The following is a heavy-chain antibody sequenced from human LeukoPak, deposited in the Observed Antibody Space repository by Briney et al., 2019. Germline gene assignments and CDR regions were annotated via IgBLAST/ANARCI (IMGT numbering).Heavy chain of an antibody. CDR3: ARERYSSGWFDY. Sequence: GGSLRLSCAASGFTFSSYAMHWVRQAPGKGLEWVAVISYDGSNKYYADSVKGRFTNSRDNSKNTVYLQMNSLRAEDTAVYYCARERYSSGWFDYWGQGTLVTVSS. V-gene: IGHV3-30*04. J-gene: IGHJ4*02. CDR2: ISYDGSNK. CDR1: GFTFSSYA. D-gene: IGHD6-19*01.